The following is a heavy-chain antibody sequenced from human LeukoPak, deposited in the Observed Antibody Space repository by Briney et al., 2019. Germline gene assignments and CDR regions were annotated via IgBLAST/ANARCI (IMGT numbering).Heavy chain of an antibody. D-gene: IGHD1/OR15-1a*01. J-gene: IGHJ5*02. V-gene: IGHV3-48*04. CDR2: TSSSSGII. CDR3: ATDFNKGFDP. Sequence: PGGSLRLSCAASGFTFSNYNMNWVRQAPGKGLEWVSYTSSSSGIIYYADSVKGRFTISRDNAKNSLYLQMDSLRVEDTAVYYCATDFNKGFDPWGQGTLVTVSS. CDR1: GFTFSNYN.